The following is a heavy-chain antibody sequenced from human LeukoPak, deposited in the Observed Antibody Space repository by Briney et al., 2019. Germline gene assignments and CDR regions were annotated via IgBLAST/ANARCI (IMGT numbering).Heavy chain of an antibody. CDR3: VELLAGWFGEFDVAFV. D-gene: IGHD3-10*01. CDR1: GFTFSNAW. Sequence: PGGSLRLSCAASGFTFSNAWMSWVRQAPGKGLEWVGRIKNKTDGGTTDYAAPVKGRFTISRDDSKNTLYLEMNSLRIEDTAVYYCVELLAGWFGEFDVAFVWGPGTTVIVSS. J-gene: IGHJ3*01. CDR2: IKNKTDGGTT. V-gene: IGHV3-15*01.